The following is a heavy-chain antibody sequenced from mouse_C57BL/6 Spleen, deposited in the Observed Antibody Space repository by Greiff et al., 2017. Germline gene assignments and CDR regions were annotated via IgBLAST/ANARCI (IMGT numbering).Heavy chain of an antibody. CDR2: IYPGSGST. CDR1: GYTFTSYW. CDR3: ARDGSSYGWFAY. D-gene: IGHD1-1*01. Sequence: QVQLKQPGAELVKPGASVKMSCKASGYTFTSYWITWVKQRPGQGLEWIGDIYPGSGSTNYNEKFKSKATLTVDTSSSTAYMQLSSLTSEDSAVYYCARDGSSYGWFAYWGQGTLVTVSA. V-gene: IGHV1-55*01. J-gene: IGHJ3*01.